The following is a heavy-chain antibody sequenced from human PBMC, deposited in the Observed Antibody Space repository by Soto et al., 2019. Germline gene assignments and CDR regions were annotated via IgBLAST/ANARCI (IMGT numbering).Heavy chain of an antibody. V-gene: IGHV1-24*01. CDR2: FDPEDGET. J-gene: IGHJ6*02. Sequence: ASVKVSCKVSGYTLTELSMHWVRQAPGKGLEWMGGFDPEDGETIYAQKFQGRVTMTEDTSTDTAYMELSSLRSEDTAVYYCATGRSRAAGWRGYYGMDVWGQGTTVTVSS. D-gene: IGHD6-13*01. CDR3: ATGRSRAAGWRGYYGMDV. CDR1: GYTLTELS.